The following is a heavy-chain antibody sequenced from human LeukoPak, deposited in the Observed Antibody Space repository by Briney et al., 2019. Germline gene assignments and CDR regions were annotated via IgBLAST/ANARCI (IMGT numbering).Heavy chain of an antibody. CDR1: GFTFSSYA. CDR3: AKDLDSSTVVTSGFDY. J-gene: IGHJ4*02. D-gene: IGHD4-23*01. CDR2: ISGSGGST. Sequence: GGSLRLSCAASGFTFSSYAMSWVRQAPGKGLEWVSAISGSGGSTYYADSVKSRFTISRDNSKNTLYLQMNSLRAEDTAVYYCAKDLDSSTVVTSGFDYWGQGTLVTVSS. V-gene: IGHV3-23*01.